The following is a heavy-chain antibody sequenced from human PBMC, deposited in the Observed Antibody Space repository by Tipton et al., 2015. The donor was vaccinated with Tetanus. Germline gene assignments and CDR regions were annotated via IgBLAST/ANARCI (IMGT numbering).Heavy chain of an antibody. Sequence: SLRLSCAASGFTFSSYGMHWVRQAPGKGLEWVAVIWYDGSNKYYADSVKGRFTISRDNSKNTLYLQMNSLRAEDPAVYYCARDMSVRFLEWLLPDYWGQGTLVPVSS. D-gene: IGHD3-3*01. V-gene: IGHV3-33*01. CDR1: GFTFSSYG. CDR2: IWYDGSNK. CDR3: ARDMSVRFLEWLLPDY. J-gene: IGHJ4*02.